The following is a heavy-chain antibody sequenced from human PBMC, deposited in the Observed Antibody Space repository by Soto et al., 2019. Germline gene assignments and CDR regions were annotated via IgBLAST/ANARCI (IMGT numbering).Heavy chain of an antibody. CDR3: ARFRSGWYSVNWFDP. Sequence: QVQLQESGPGLVKPSETLSLTCTVSGGSISSYYWSWIRQPPGKGLEWIGYIYYSGSTNYNPSLKSRVTISVDTSKNQFSLKLSSVTAADTAVYYCARFRSGWYSVNWFDPWGQGTLVTVSS. J-gene: IGHJ5*02. CDR2: IYYSGST. D-gene: IGHD6-19*01. V-gene: IGHV4-59*01. CDR1: GGSISSYY.